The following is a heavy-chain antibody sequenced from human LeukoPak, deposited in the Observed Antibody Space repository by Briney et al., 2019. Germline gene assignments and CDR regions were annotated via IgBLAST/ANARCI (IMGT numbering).Heavy chain of an antibody. J-gene: IGHJ4*02. CDR2: IYYSGST. Sequence: PSETLSLTCTVSGGSISSHYWSWIRQPPGKGLEWVGYIYYSGSTNYNPSLKRRVTMSVDRSRNQFSLKLSSVTAADTALYFCARDIRNSGSYYSDYWGRGTLVTVSS. D-gene: IGHD3-10*01. CDR3: ARDIRNSGSYYSDY. V-gene: IGHV4-59*11. CDR1: GGSISSHY.